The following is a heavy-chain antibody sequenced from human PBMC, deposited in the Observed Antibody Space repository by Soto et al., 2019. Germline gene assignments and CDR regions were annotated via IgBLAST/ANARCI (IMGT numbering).Heavy chain of an antibody. J-gene: IGHJ4*02. Sequence: QVQLQESGPGLVKPSQTLSLTCTVSGDSIMRDSYYWNWSRQHPGKGLEWIGYIYYSGTTAYNPSLKTRVTISPDASKNQFYLNLSSVTAADTAGYYCVRGFDSGKFYAFYSWGQGTQVTVSS. D-gene: IGHD1-26*01. CDR3: VRGFDSGKFYAFYS. CDR2: IYYSGTT. CDR1: GDSIMRDSYY. V-gene: IGHV4-31*03.